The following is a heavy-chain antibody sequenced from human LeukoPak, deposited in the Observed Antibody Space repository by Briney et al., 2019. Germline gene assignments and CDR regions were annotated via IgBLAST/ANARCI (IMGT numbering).Heavy chain of an antibody. CDR1: GFTVSSNY. CDR3: ARAVRGIRITVYYYYMDV. V-gene: IGHV3-66*02. J-gene: IGHJ6*03. CDR2: IYNGGST. Sequence: PGGSLRLSCAAPGFTVSSNYMSWVRQAPGKGLEWVSVIYNGGSTYYADSVKGRFTISRDNSKNTLYLQMNSLRAEDTAVYYCARAVRGIRITVYYYYMDVWGKGTTVTVSS. D-gene: IGHD2-15*01.